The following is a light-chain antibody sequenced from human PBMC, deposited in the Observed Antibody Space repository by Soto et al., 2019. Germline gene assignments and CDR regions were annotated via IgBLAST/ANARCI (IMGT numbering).Light chain of an antibody. V-gene: IGKV1-39*01. CDR1: ESINIY. J-gene: IGKJ1*01. CDR2: AAS. Sequence: DIQMTQSPTSLSASVGDRVSITCRASESINIYLNWYQKKSGEAPKLLTYAASSLQSGVPSRFSGSGAGTGFTLTISSLQPEDFATYYCQQTYSTPGTFGQGTKVEIK. CDR3: QQTYSTPGT.